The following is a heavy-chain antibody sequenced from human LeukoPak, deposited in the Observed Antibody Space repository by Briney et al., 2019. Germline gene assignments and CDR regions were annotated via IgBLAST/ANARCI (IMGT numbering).Heavy chain of an antibody. V-gene: IGHV4-61*02. Sequence: SETLSLTCTVSGGSISSGSYYWSWIRQPAGKGLEWIGRIYTSGSTNYNPSLKSRVTISVDTSKNQFSLKLSSVTAADTAVYYCAGAGWFGKLYGPLDHWGQGTLVTVSS. CDR3: AGAGWFGKLYGPLDH. D-gene: IGHD3-10*01. J-gene: IGHJ4*02. CDR2: IYTSGST. CDR1: GGSISSGSYY.